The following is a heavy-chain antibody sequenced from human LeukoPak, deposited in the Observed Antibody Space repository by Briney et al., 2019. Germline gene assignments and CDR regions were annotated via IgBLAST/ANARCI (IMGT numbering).Heavy chain of an antibody. CDR2: TYYNGHT. Sequence: PSETLSLTCTVSGGSIATYYWSWIRQPPGKGLEWIGYTYYNGHTDYNPSLKSRVTISVHTSKNQFSLKLSSVTAADTAVYYCARDRHWTNDWVFDYWGQGTLVTVSS. CDR1: GGSIATYY. J-gene: IGHJ4*02. D-gene: IGHD1/OR15-1a*01. CDR3: ARDRHWTNDWVFDY. V-gene: IGHV4-59*01.